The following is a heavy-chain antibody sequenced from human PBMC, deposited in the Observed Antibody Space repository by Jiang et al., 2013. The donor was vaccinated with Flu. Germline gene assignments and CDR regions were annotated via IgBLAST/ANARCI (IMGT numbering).Heavy chain of an antibody. V-gene: IGHV6-1*01. J-gene: IGHJ5*02. CDR2: TYYRSKWYN. D-gene: IGHD3-3*01. CDR1: GDSVSSNSAA. CDR3: ARASGITIFGVVIGLGGNWFDP. Sequence: QTLSLTCAISGDSVSSNSAAWNWIRQSPSRGLEWLGRTYYRSKWYNDYAVSVKSRITINPDTSKNQFSLQLNSVTPEDTAVYYCARASGITIFGVVIGLGGNWFDPWGQGTLVTVSS.